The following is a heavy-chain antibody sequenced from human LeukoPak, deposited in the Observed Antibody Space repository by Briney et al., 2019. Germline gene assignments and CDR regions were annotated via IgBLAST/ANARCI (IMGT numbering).Heavy chain of an antibody. CDR2: ISSSSGST. CDR1: GYSFTSYY. D-gene: IGHD2-15*01. CDR3: ARVFCSGGSCYHTPYLDS. J-gene: IGHJ4*02. Sequence: ASVKVSCKASGYSFTSYYRHWVRQAPGQGLEWMGIISSSSGSTTYAQKFQGRVSMTRDTSTSTVYMELSSLRSEDTAVYYCARVFCSGGSCYHTPYLDSWGQGTPVTVSS. V-gene: IGHV1-46*01.